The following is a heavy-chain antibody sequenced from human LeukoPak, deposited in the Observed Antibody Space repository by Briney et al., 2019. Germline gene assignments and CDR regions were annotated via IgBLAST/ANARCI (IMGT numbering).Heavy chain of an antibody. CDR1: GVSINSNNYY. J-gene: IGHJ4*02. CDR2: MHYGGST. D-gene: IGHD3-10*02. V-gene: IGHV4-39*01. CDR3: ACLGSYYYYDD. Sequence: PSETLSLPCSVSGVSINSNNYYWGWLRQPPGTGLEWIGTMHYGGSTYYNPSLKRRVTISVDTPKHQFSLKLNPVTPAHTAVYFCACLGSYYYYDDWGQGTLVTVAS.